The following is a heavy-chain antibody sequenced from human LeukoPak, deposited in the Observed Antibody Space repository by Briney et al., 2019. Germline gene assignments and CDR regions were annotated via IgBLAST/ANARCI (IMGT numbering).Heavy chain of an antibody. Sequence: SETLSLTCTVSGGSISSYYWSWIRQPAGKGLEWIGRIYTSGSTNYNPSLKSRVTMSVDTSKNQFSLKLSSVTAADTAVYYCARQRWFGDQRAPDYWGQGTLVTVSS. J-gene: IGHJ4*02. CDR2: IYTSGST. CDR3: ARQRWFGDQRAPDY. D-gene: IGHD3-10*01. CDR1: GGSISSYY. V-gene: IGHV4-4*07.